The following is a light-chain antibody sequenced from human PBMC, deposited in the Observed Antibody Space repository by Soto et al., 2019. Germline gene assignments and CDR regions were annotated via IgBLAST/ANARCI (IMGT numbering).Light chain of an antibody. CDR1: QYVSNN. Sequence: EIVMTQSPATLSVSPGERATLSCRASQYVSNNLAWYQQKPGQSPRLLIYGASTRATGTPPRFSGSGSGTEFTLTISSLQSEDFAVYYCQQHSLWYTFGQGTKLEIK. V-gene: IGKV3-15*01. CDR3: QQHSLWYT. J-gene: IGKJ2*01. CDR2: GAS.